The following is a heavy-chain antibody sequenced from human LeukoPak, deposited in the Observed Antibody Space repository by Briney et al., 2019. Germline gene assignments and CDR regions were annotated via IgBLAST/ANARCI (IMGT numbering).Heavy chain of an antibody. CDR3: AKEQQLVPSLDY. V-gene: IGHV3-23*01. Sequence: GRSLRLSCAASGFTFSSYAMSWVRQAPGKGLEWASAISGSGGSTYYADSVKGRFTISRDNSKNTLYLQMNSLRAEDTAVYYCAKEQQLVPSLDYWGQGTLVTVSS. J-gene: IGHJ4*02. CDR2: ISGSGGST. D-gene: IGHD6-13*01. CDR1: GFTFSSYA.